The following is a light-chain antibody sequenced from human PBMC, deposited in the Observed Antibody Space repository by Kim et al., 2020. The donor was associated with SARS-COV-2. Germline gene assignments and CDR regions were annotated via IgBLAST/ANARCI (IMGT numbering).Light chain of an antibody. CDR2: QDN. J-gene: IGLJ3*02. CDR1: KLGDKY. V-gene: IGLV3-1*01. Sequence: SYELTQPPSVSVSPGQTASITCSGDKLGDKYACWYQQKPGQSPMLVIYQDNKRPSGIPERFSGSNSGNTATLTISGTQAMDEADYYCQAWDSSTVVFGGGTQLTVL. CDR3: QAWDSSTVV.